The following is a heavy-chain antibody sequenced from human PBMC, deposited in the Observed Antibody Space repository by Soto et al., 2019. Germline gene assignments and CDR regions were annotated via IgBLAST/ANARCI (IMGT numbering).Heavy chain of an antibody. D-gene: IGHD2-2*01. CDR3: ARDGGLVPAANPIFDY. J-gene: IGHJ4*02. CDR1: GFSISSYY. Sequence: SGTLSLTCTVSGFSISSYYLSWIRQPPGKGLEWIGYIYYSGSTNYNPSLKSRITTSVDTSKNQFSLKLRSVTAADTAVYYCARDGGLVPAANPIFDYWGQGTLVTVSS. CDR2: IYYSGST. V-gene: IGHV4-59*01.